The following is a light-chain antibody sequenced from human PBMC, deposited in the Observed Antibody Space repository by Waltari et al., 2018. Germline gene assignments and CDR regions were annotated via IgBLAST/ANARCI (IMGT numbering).Light chain of an antibody. CDR2: QDV. J-gene: IGLJ2*01. CDR3: QVWDGRSVV. CDR1: RLGDKY. Sequence: SYELTQLPSVSVSPGQTANITCSGDRLGDKYICWFQQRPGQSPVMVIYQDVKRPSRIHERFSGSNSGNTATLTISGTQAMDEADYFCQVWDGRSVVFGGGTKLTVL. V-gene: IGLV3-1*01.